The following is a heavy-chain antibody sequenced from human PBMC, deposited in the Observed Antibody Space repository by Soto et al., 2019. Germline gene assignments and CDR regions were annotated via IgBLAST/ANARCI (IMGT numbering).Heavy chain of an antibody. CDR2: LYHSGDI. D-gene: IGHD2-21*01. CDR1: GSCISSGGYS. V-gene: IGHV4-30-2*01. J-gene: IGHJ5*02. CDR3: DEIPSP. Sequence: QVQLQESGSGLVKPSQTLSLTCAVSGSCISSGGYSWCWIRQPPGKGLEWIRYLYHSGDIYYNPSLKSRVTISVERSKNQFSLKLSSVTGADTAVYYCDEIPSPWGQGTLVTVSS.